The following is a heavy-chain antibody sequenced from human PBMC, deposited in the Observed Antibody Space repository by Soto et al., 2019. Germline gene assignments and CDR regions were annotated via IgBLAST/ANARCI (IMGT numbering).Heavy chain of an antibody. V-gene: IGHV3-23*01. CDR1: GFTFSSYA. D-gene: IGHD2-8*01. Sequence: EVQLLESGGGLVQPGGSLRLSCAASGFTFSSYAMSWVRQAPGKGLEWVSAISGSGGSTYYADSVKGRFTISRDNSKNTLYLQMNSLRAEDTAVYYCAKEDLHAEPSLMVSYFDYWGQGTLVTVSS. J-gene: IGHJ4*02. CDR2: ISGSGGST. CDR3: AKEDLHAEPSLMVSYFDY.